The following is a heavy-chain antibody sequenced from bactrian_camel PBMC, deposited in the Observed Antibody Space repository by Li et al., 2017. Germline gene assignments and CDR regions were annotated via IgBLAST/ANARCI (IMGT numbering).Heavy chain of an antibody. CDR3: ASELGERYNF. V-gene: IGHV3S1*01. D-gene: IGHD7*01. CDR1: GYTKC. CDR2: IFTGSGTS. Sequence: HVQLVESGGGSVQAGGSLRLSCAASGYTKCIAWFRQAPGEEREGVAYIFTGSGTSNYAEAVRGRFTISQDNAKNTLYLQLNSLKIEDTAMYYCASELGERYNFGGQGTQVTVS. J-gene: IGHJ4*01.